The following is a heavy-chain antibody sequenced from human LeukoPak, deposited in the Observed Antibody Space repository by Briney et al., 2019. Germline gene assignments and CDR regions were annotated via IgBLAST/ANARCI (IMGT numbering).Heavy chain of an antibody. J-gene: IGHJ4*02. D-gene: IGHD2-2*03. CDR3: AKDRGSCSGTTCALDY. Sequence: GGSLRLSCAASGFILSSYAMTWVRQAPGKGLEWVSGISSSADSTYYADSVKGRFSISRDNSKNTLYLQLNTLRAEDMAVYFCAKDRGSCSGTTCALDYWGQGTLVTVSP. CDR2: ISSSADST. CDR1: GFILSSYA. V-gene: IGHV3-23*01.